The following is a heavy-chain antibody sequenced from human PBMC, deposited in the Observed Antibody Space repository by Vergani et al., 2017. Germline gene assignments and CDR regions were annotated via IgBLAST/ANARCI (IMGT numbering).Heavy chain of an antibody. J-gene: IGHJ4*02. D-gene: IGHD6-19*01. Sequence: QVQLVQSGAEVKKPGASVRVSCKASDYTFTNYGISWVRQAPGQGLEWMGWISAYNGDTNYAQRLHGRVTMTTDASTSTAYMELRSLRSDDTAVYYWAGDRAGRQWLTASGFDSWGQGTLVTVAS. CDR2: ISAYNGDT. V-gene: IGHV1-18*01. CDR3: AGDRAGRQWLTASGFDS. CDR1: DYTFTNYG.